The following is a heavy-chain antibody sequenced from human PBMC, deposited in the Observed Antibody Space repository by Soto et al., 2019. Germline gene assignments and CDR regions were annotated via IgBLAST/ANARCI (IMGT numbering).Heavy chain of an antibody. J-gene: IGHJ4*01. CDR3: VSWVSAHFDS. V-gene: IGHV3-23*01. Sequence: GGSLRLSCAASRFTSGYHAMNWVRQAPGKVLEWVSTISSNGENTHYADSVKGRFIISSDNSSNTVALQMNSLRVEDTAIYYCVSWVSAHFDSWGQGTLVNVSS. CDR1: RFTSGYHA. CDR2: ISSNGENT. D-gene: IGHD6-13*01.